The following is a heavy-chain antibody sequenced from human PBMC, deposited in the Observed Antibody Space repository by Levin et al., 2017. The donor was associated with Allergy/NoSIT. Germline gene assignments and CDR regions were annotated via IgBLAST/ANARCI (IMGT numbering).Heavy chain of an antibody. Sequence: PGGSLRLSCTASGFIFSKDWMNWVRQAPGKGLEWVANINQDGSTKYYVDSVKGRFTISRDNAKNSLYLQMNSLRAEDTAVYYCARDPDVVRGVNFDYWGQGTMVTVSS. D-gene: IGHD3-10*01. V-gene: IGHV3-7*04. CDR1: GFIFSKDW. CDR2: INQDGSTK. J-gene: IGHJ4*02. CDR3: ARDPDVVRGVNFDY.